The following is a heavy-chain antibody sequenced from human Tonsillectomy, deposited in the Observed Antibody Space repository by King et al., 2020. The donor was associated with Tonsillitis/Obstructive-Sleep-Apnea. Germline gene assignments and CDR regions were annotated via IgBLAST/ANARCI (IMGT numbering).Heavy chain of an antibody. V-gene: IGHV3-11*05. J-gene: IGHJ4*02. Sequence: VQLVESGGGLVKPGGSLRLSCAASGFTFSDYYMSWIRQAPGKGLEWVSYISSSSSYTNYADSVKGRFTISRDNAKNSLYLQMNSLRAEDTAVYYCARHPPREGDFDSWGQGTLVTVSS. CDR3: ARHPPREGDFDS. CDR2: ISSSSSYT. CDR1: GFTFSDYY.